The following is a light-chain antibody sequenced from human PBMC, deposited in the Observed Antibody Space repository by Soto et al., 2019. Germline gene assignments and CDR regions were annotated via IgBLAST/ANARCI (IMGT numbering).Light chain of an antibody. CDR2: NNN. CDR3: AARDDSMDGFYV. Sequence: QSVLTQPPSSSGTPGQRVTISCSGSSSNIGTNTVNWYLQLPGTAPKLLMYNNNQRPSGVPERFSGSKSGTSASLAIGGLQSEDEADYYCAARDDSMDGFYVFGSGTKVTVL. J-gene: IGLJ1*01. V-gene: IGLV1-44*01. CDR1: SSNIGTNT.